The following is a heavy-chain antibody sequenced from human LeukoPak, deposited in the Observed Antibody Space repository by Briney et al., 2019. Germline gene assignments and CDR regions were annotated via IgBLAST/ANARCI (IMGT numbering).Heavy chain of an antibody. V-gene: IGHV4-34*01. CDR2: INHSGST. D-gene: IGHD2-21*01. Sequence: SETLSLTCAVYGGSFSGYYWSWIRQPPGKGLEWIGEINHSGSTNYNPSLKSRVTISVDTSKNRFSLKLSSVTAADTAVYYCARGPVVIALYYFDYWGQGTLVTVSS. J-gene: IGHJ4*02. CDR3: ARGPVVIALYYFDY. CDR1: GGSFSGYY.